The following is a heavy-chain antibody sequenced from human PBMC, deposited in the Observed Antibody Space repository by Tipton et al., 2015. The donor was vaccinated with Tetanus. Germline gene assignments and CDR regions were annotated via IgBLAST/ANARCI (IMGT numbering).Heavy chain of an antibody. Sequence: SLRLSCAASGFTFGSYWMYWVRQAPGKGLVWVSRMNGDGSTTNYADSAKGRFTISKDNSKTTVYLQMNNLRVDDTAVYYCAKVLGAYDTSGLVDYWGQGTLVSVSS. V-gene: IGHV3-74*01. CDR3: AKVLGAYDTSGLVDY. CDR2: MNGDGSTT. J-gene: IGHJ4*02. D-gene: IGHD3-22*01. CDR1: GFTFGSYW.